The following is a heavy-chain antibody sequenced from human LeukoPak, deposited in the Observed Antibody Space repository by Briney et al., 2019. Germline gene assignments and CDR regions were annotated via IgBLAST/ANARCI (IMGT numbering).Heavy chain of an antibody. D-gene: IGHD6-19*01. Sequence: GGSLRLSCTGSGFTFDDFAIHWVRQAPGKGLEWVSGIGWNGLIVGYADSVKGRFTISRDNAKNSLYLQMNSLRAEDTAVYYCARELIAVAGIAPRGYWGQGTLVTVSS. CDR3: ARELIAVAGIAPRGY. CDR1: GFTFDDFA. CDR2: IGWNGLIV. V-gene: IGHV3-9*01. J-gene: IGHJ4*02.